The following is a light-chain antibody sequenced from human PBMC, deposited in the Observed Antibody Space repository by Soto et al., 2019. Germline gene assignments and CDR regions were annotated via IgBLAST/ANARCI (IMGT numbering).Light chain of an antibody. CDR3: QQYGSSPILA. CDR1: QSITSGQ. V-gene: IGKV3-20*01. J-gene: IGKJ4*01. CDR2: GAS. Sequence: EIVLTQSPDTLSLSPGERATLSCRASQSITSGQLAWYQQKPGQAPRLLIYGASSRATGIPDRFSGGGSGTDFTLTINRLEPEDFAVYYCQQYGSSPILAFGGGTKVEI.